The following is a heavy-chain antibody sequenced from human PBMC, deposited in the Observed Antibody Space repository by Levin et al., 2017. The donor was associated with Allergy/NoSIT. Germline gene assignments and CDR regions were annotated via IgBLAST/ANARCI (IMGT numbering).Heavy chain of an antibody. D-gene: IGHD3-10*01. CDR3: ARLKIWFGEVLPFDY. CDR2: IYPGDSDT. CDR1: GYSFTSYW. J-gene: IGHJ4*02. Sequence: GESLKISCKGSGYSFTSYWIGWVRQMPGKGLEWMGIIYPGDSDTRYSPSFQGQVTISADKSISTAYLQWSSLKASDTAMYYCARLKIWFGEVLPFDYWGQGTLVTVSS. V-gene: IGHV5-51*01.